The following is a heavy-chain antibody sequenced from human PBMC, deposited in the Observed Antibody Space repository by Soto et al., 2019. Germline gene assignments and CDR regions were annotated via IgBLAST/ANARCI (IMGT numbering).Heavy chain of an antibody. CDR3: AKPYCSSTSCYNKKGDAFDI. CDR2: ISGSGGIT. Sequence: GGSLRLSCAASGFTFGDHAMSWVRQAPGKGLEWVSVISGSGGITYYADSVKGRFTISRDNSKNTLYLQMNSLRAEDTAVYYCAKPYCSSTSCYNKKGDAFDIWGQGTMVTVSS. CDR1: GFTFGDHA. D-gene: IGHD2-2*02. J-gene: IGHJ3*02. V-gene: IGHV3-23*01.